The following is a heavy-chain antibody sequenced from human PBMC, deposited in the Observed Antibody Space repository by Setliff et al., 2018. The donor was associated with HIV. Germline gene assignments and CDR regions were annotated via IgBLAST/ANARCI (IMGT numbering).Heavy chain of an antibody. CDR1: GYIFNAYA. CDR3: ARGPKLMIPTSNWFDS. CDR2: ISPYNGDI. Sequence: ASVKVSCKTSGYIFNAYAITWVRQAPGQGLEWMGWISPYNGDIKYAQKVQGRVTVTIDTSATTAYMEVRSLTPDDTAVYYCARGPKLMIPTSNWFDSWGQGTPVTSP. D-gene: IGHD3-22*01. V-gene: IGHV1-18*01. J-gene: IGHJ5*01.